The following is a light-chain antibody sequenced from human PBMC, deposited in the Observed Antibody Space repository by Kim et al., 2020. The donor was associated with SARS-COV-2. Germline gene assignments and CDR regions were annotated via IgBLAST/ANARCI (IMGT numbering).Light chain of an antibody. CDR2: GKN. V-gene: IGLV3-19*01. Sequence: SSELTQDPAVSVALGQTVRITCQGDSLRSYYATWYQQKPGKAPVLVIYGKNNRPSGIPDRFSGSSSGNTASLTIPGPQAGDEADYYCNSRDSNDNVVIGG. J-gene: IGLJ2*01. CDR3: NSRDSNDNVV. CDR1: SLRSYY.